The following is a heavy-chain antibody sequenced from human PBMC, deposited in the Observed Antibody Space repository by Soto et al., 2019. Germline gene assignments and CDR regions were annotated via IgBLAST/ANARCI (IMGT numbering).Heavy chain of an antibody. Sequence: QVQLQQWGAGLLKPSETLSLTCAVYGGSFSGYYWSWIRQPPGKGLEWIGEINHSGSTNYNPSLKCRVTISVDTSKNQFSLKLSSVTAADTAVYYCARGYSLRYFDWLLHNWFDPWGQGTLVTVSS. CDR3: ARGYSLRYFDWLLHNWFDP. J-gene: IGHJ5*02. CDR1: GGSFSGYY. CDR2: INHSGST. V-gene: IGHV4-34*01. D-gene: IGHD3-9*01.